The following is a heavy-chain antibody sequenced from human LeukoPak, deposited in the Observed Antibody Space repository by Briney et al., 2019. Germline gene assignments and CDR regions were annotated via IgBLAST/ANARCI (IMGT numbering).Heavy chain of an antibody. V-gene: IGHV5-51*01. Sequence: GESLQISCKGSGYNFTSYWIGWVRPLPGKGLEWMGIIYPGDSDTRYSPSFQGQVTISADKSISTAYLQWSSLKASDTAMYYCARQVNDYGDYEGYYFDYWGQGTLVTVSS. J-gene: IGHJ4*02. D-gene: IGHD4-17*01. CDR2: IYPGDSDT. CDR1: GYNFTSYW. CDR3: ARQVNDYGDYEGYYFDY.